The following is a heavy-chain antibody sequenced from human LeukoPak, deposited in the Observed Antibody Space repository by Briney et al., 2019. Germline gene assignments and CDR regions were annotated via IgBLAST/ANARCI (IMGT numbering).Heavy chain of an antibody. CDR3: AKEEDYGDSFDY. D-gene: IGHD4-17*01. CDR1: GFTFSSYG. V-gene: IGHV3-30*02. J-gene: IGHJ4*02. Sequence: PGGSLRLSCAASGFTFSSYGMDWVSQAPGKGLEWVAFIRYDGSNKYYADSVKGRFTISRDNSKNTLYLQMNSLRAEDTAVYYCAKEEDYGDSFDYWGQGTLVTVSS. CDR2: IRYDGSNK.